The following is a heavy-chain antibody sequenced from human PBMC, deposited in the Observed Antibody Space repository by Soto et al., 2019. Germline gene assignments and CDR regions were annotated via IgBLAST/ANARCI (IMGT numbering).Heavy chain of an antibody. Sequence: QVQLVQSGAEVKKPGASVKVSCKASGYTFTSYGINWVRQAPGQGLEWMGWISAYNGNTHYAQKLQDKVTMTTDTSTSKAYMELRGLRSDDTAVYYCARVQSGYDFAYWGQGTLVTVSS. V-gene: IGHV1-18*01. CDR2: ISAYNGNT. CDR1: GYTFTSYG. CDR3: ARVQSGYDFAY. J-gene: IGHJ4*02. D-gene: IGHD5-12*01.